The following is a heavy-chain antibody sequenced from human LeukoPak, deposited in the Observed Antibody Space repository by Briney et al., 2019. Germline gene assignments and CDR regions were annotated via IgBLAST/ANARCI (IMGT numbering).Heavy chain of an antibody. CDR1: GFTFSSCA. CDR2: ISYDGSNK. J-gene: IGHJ5*02. Sequence: GRSLRLSCAASGFTFSSCAMHWVRQAPGKGLEWVAVISYDGSNKYYADSVKGRFTISRDNSKNTLYLQMNSLRAEDTAVYYCARDRGYYGSGSYYHWGQGTLVTVSS. CDR3: ARDRGYYGSGSYYH. V-gene: IGHV3-30*04. D-gene: IGHD3-10*01.